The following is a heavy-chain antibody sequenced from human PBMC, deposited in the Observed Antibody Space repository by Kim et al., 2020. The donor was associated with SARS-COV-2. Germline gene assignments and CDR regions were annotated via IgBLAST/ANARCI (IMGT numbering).Heavy chain of an antibody. D-gene: IGHD3-22*01. CDR2: INPSDGGT. CDR3: ARDVGLYYYLWTGPFYFYY. J-gene: IGHJ4*01. V-gene: IGHV1-46*02. Sequence: ASVKVSCKASGYTFNNYYIHWVRKAPGQGLEWMGIINPSDGGTRYAQKFQDRVTMTRDTSTTTVYMELSSLRSGDTAVYHCARDVGLYYYLWTGPFYFYY. CDR1: GYTFNNYY.